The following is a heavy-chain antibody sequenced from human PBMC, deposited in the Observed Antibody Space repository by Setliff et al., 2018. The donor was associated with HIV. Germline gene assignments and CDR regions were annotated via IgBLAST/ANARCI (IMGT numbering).Heavy chain of an antibody. Sequence: GASVKVSCKASGYTFINYDVNWVRQATGHGLEWMGWMNPNTGQTAYAQKFQGRVTMTEDTSTDTAYMALSSLRSEDTAMYYCATVRAYYYDSSGQEYFQHWGQGTLVTVSS. CDR1: GYTFINYD. J-gene: IGHJ1*01. CDR2: MNPNTGQT. D-gene: IGHD3-22*01. V-gene: IGHV1-8*02. CDR3: ATVRAYYYDSSGQEYFQH.